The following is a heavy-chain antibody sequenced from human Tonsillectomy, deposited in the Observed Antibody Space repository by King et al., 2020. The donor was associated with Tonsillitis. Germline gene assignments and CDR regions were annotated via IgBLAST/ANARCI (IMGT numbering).Heavy chain of an antibody. Sequence: VQLVESGGGLVKPGGSLRLSCAASGFTFSNYSMNWVRQAPGKGLEWVSSISSSSSYIYYADSVKGRFTISRDNAKNSLYLQMNSLRAEDTAVYYCARDPAYDFWSGYYSSYYYYGMDVWGQGTTVTVSS. CDR2: ISSSSSYI. J-gene: IGHJ6*02. CDR1: GFTFSNYS. CDR3: ARDPAYDFWSGYYSSYYYYGMDV. V-gene: IGHV3-21*01. D-gene: IGHD3-3*01.